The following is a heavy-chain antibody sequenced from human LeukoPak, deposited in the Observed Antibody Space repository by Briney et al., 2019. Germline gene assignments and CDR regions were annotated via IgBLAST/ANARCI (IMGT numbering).Heavy chain of an antibody. CDR3: ARAAYCGGDCYYYFDY. Sequence: SETLSLTCTVSGASINSYYWSWIRQPPGKGLEWIGYLYYSGNTYYNPSLKSRVTMSVDTSKNQFSLKLSSVTAADTAVYFCARAAYCGGDCYYYFDYWGQGTLVTVSS. J-gene: IGHJ4*02. CDR1: GASINSYY. V-gene: IGHV4-59*01. CDR2: LYYSGNT. D-gene: IGHD2-21*02.